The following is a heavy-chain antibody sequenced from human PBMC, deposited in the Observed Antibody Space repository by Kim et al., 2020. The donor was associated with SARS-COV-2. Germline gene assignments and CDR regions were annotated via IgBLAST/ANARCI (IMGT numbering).Heavy chain of an antibody. V-gene: IGHV3-23*01. CDR3: ANYPRSAAGPRSDY. J-gene: IGHJ4*02. CDR1: GFTFSSYA. D-gene: IGHD6-25*01. Sequence: GGSLRLSCAAYGFTFSSYAMSWVRQAPGKGLEWVSAISGSGGTTYYADSVKGRFTISRDNSKNTLYLQINSLRAEDTAVYSCANYPRSAAGPRSDYWGPGTLVTVSS. CDR2: ISGSGGTT.